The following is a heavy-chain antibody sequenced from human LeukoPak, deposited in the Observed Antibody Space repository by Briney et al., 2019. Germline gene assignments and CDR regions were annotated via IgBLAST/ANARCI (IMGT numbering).Heavy chain of an antibody. CDR1: GYSFTSYW. J-gene: IGHJ4*02. CDR3: ARHTYYYDSSGYSQYYFDY. V-gene: IGHV5-51*01. CDR2: IYPGDSDT. D-gene: IGHD3-22*01. Sequence: GESLKISCKGSGYSFTSYWIGWVRQMPGKGLEWMGIIYPGDSDTSYSPSFQGQVTISADKSISTAYLQWSSLKASDTAMYYCARHTYYYDSSGYSQYYFDYWGQGTLVTVSS.